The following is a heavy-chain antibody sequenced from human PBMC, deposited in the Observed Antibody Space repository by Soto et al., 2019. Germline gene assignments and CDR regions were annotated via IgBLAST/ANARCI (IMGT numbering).Heavy chain of an antibody. D-gene: IGHD2-8*01. CDR3: ARVRVLMVYAIYYYYYMDV. J-gene: IGHJ6*03. CDR1: GYTFTSYG. Sequence: QVQLVQSGAEVKKPGASVKVSCKASGYTFTSYGISWVRQVPGQGLEWMGWISAYNGNTNYAQKLQARVTMTTDTSTSTAYMELRSLRSDDTAVYYCARVRVLMVYAIYYYYYMDVWGKGTTVTVSS. V-gene: IGHV1-18*01. CDR2: ISAYNGNT.